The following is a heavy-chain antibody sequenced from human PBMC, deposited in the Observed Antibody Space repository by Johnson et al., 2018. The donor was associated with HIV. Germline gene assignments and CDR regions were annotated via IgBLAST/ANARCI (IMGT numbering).Heavy chain of an antibody. V-gene: IGHV3-30*14. J-gene: IGHJ3*01. CDR2: ISHDGSNK. CDR3: ARVSDSDSN. D-gene: IGHD3-22*01. CDR1: GFTFSYYA. Sequence: VQLVESGGGVVQPGTSLRLSCAASGFTFSYYAIFWVRQAPGKGLEWVAVISHDGSNKYYADSVKGRFTISRDNSKNTLYLQMNSLRAEDTAVYYCARVSDSDSNWGQGTMVTVSS.